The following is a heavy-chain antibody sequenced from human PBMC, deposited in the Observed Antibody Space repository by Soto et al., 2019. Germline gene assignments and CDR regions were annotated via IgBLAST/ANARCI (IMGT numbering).Heavy chain of an antibody. D-gene: IGHD3-10*01. V-gene: IGHV3-23*01. CDR3: VREFPPGSPNNHY. CDR2: FTRSGST. Sequence: GGSLRLSCAASGFTFSNYAMDWVRQAPGKGLEWVSTFTRSGSTPYADSVRGRFTISRDNSKNTLYLQMDSLRAEDTAVYYCVREFPPGSPNNHYPGLGTLVSVSS. CDR1: GFTFSNYA. J-gene: IGHJ4*02.